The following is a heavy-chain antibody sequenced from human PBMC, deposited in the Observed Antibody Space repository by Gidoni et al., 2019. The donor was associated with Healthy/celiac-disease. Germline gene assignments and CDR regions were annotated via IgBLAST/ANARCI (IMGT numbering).Heavy chain of an antibody. V-gene: IGHV3-33*01. Sequence: QVQLVESGGGVVQPGRSLRLSCAASGFTFSSYGMHWVRQAPGKGLAWGAVIWYDGSNKYYADSVKGRFTISRDNSKNTLYLQMNSLRAEDTAVYYCAREGGGSAYYYGMDVWGQGTTVTVSS. CDR2: IWYDGSNK. CDR3: AREGGGSAYYYGMDV. CDR1: GFTFSSYG. J-gene: IGHJ6*02. D-gene: IGHD2-15*01.